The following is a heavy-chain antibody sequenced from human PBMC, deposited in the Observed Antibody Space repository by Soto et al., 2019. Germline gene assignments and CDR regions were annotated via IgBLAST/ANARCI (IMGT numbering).Heavy chain of an antibody. CDR2: ISAYNGNT. D-gene: IGHD3-3*01. V-gene: IGHV1-18*01. CDR1: GYTFTSYG. Sequence: ASVKVSCKASGYTFTSYGISWVRQAPGQGLEWMGWISAYNGNTNYAQKLQGRVTMTTDTSTSTAYMELRSLRSDDTAVYYCARDSSQRFYLNWFDPWAQGTVGTGS. J-gene: IGHJ5*02. CDR3: ARDSSQRFYLNWFDP.